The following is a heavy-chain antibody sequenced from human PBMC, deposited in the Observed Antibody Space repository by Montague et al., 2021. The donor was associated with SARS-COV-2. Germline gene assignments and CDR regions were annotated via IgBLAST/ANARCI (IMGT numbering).Heavy chain of an antibody. CDR3: ARDFGILTGTAPEDY. V-gene: IGHV3-33*01. CDR1: GFTFSSYG. Sequence: SLRLSCAASGFTFSSYGMHWVRQAPGKGLEWVAVIWYDGSNKYYADSVKGRFTFSRDNSKNTLYLQMNSLRAEDTAVYYCARDFGILTGTAPEDYWGQGTLATVSS. J-gene: IGHJ4*02. D-gene: IGHD3-9*01. CDR2: IWYDGSNK.